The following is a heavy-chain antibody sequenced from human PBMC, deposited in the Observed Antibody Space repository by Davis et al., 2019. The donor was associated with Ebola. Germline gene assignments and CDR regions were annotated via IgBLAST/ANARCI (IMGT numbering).Heavy chain of an antibody. CDR3: ARAVCVLGSCYSGSY. J-gene: IGHJ4*02. V-gene: IGHV3-30-3*01. CDR2: ISYDGSKK. Sequence: GESLKISCAASGFTFSSYAMHWVRQAPGKGLEWVAVISYDGSKKYYADSVKGRFTISRDNSKNTLYLQMNSLRAEDTAVYYCARAVCVLGSCYSGSYWGQGTLVTVSS. CDR1: GFTFSSYA. D-gene: IGHD2-15*01.